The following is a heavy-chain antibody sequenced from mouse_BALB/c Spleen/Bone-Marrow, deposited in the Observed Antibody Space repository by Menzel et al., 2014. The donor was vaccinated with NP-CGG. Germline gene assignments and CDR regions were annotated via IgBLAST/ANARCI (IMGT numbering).Heavy chain of an antibody. V-gene: IGHV1-19*01. D-gene: IGHD2-1*01. CDR3: ARGIYYGNYFDY. J-gene: IGHJ2*01. Sequence: VQLQQSGPELVKPGASVKMSCKASGYTFTGYYMDWVKQSHGESFEWIGRVNPYNGGTSYNQKFKGKATLTVDKSSSTAYMELNSLTSEDSAVYYCARGIYYGNYFDYWGQGTTLTVSS. CDR1: GYTFTGYY. CDR2: VNPYNGGT.